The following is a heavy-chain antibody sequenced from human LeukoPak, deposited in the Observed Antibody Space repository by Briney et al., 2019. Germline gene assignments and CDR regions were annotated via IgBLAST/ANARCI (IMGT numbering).Heavy chain of an antibody. CDR3: AKDQLAGKNYHYYMDV. V-gene: IGHV3-23*01. D-gene: IGHD1-14*01. Sequence: GGSLRLSCAASGFTFSTFAMNWVRQAPGKGLEWVSSIRNSGNTYYADSVKGRFTISRDTSENTLYLEMHSLRAEDTAIYYCAKDQLAGKNYHYYMDVWGKGTTVTVSS. CDR1: GFTFSTFA. CDR2: IRNSGNT. J-gene: IGHJ6*03.